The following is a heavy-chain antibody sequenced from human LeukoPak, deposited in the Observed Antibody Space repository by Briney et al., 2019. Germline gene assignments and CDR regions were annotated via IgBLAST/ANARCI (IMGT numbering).Heavy chain of an antibody. D-gene: IGHD2-2*01. CDR1: GFTFSSYA. CDR3: ARGGVVPAAPDY. V-gene: IGHV3-30*04. J-gene: IGHJ4*02. CDR2: ISYDGSNK. Sequence: PGRSLRLSCAASGFTFSSYAMHWVRQAPGKGLEWVAVISYDGSNKYYADSVKGRFTISRDNSKNTLYLQMNSLRAEDTAVYYCARGGVVPAAPDYWGQGPLVTVSS.